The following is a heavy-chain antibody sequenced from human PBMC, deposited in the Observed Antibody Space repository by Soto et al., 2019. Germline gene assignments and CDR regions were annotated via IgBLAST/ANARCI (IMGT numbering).Heavy chain of an antibody. D-gene: IGHD3-10*01. Sequence: SETLSLTCAVSGVSISSSNWWTWVRQSPQRGLEYIGEIFHDGTANYYPSFERRVAISVDTSKNQFSLKLTSVTAADTAIYFCARLVYDTRLNYMYFDFWGQGTLVTVSS. CDR1: GVSISSSNW. J-gene: IGHJ4*02. V-gene: IGHV4-4*02. CDR3: ARLVYDTRLNYMYFDF. CDR2: IFHDGTA.